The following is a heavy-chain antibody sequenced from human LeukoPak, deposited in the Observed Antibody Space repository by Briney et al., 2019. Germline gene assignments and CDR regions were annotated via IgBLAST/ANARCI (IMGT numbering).Heavy chain of an antibody. CDR1: GFTFSSYA. D-gene: IGHD5-18*01. CDR3: AKESPYSSPRNYYFDY. J-gene: IGHJ4*02. Sequence: GGSLRLSCAASGFTFSSYAMHWVRQAPGKGLEYVSAISSNGGSTYYANSVKGRFTISRDNSKNTLSLQMNSLRAEDTAIYYCAKESPYSSPRNYYFDYWGQGTLVTVSS. CDR2: ISSNGGST. V-gene: IGHV3-64*01.